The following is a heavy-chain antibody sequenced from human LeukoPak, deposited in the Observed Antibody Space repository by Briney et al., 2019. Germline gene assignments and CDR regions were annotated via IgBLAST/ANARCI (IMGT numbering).Heavy chain of an antibody. Sequence: GGSLRLSCVASGFSLSGYWMYWVRQAPGKGLMYISRNNGDGSTTNYADSVKGRFTISRDNAKNSLYLQMNSLRAEDTAVYYCAREAGYCSGGSCYPDYWGQGTLVTVSS. V-gene: IGHV3-74*01. CDR2: NNGDGSTT. D-gene: IGHD2-15*01. CDR3: AREAGYCSGGSCYPDY. J-gene: IGHJ4*02. CDR1: GFSLSGYW.